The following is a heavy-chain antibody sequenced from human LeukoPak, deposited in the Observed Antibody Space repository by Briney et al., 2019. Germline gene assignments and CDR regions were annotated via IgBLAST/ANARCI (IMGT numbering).Heavy chain of an antibody. CDR1: GFSSSDYY. J-gene: IGHJ6*02. D-gene: IGHD3-22*01. CDR2: ISGMGSDL. CDR3: ARSIGYYYTMDV. Sequence: GGSRRLSCVACGFSSSDYYMSWNRQAPGRGLEWISYISGMGSDLYYADSVKGRFTISRDNANNSVYLQMNSLGAEDTAVYYCARSIGYYYTMDVWGQGTTVTVSS. V-gene: IGHV3-11*01.